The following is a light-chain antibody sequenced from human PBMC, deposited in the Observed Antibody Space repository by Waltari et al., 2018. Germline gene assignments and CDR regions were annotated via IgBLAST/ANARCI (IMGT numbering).Light chain of an antibody. V-gene: IGKV3D-15*01. CDR3: QQYNRWPPLS. J-gene: IGKJ5*01. CDR1: QSVYTN. CDR2: DAS. Sequence: EIVMTQSPATLSVSPGGRATLSCRASQSVYTNLAWYQQKPGQAPRPLIYDASTRATGIPARFTGSGSGTEFTLTISSLQSEDSAVYSCQQYNRWPPLSFGQGTRLEIK.